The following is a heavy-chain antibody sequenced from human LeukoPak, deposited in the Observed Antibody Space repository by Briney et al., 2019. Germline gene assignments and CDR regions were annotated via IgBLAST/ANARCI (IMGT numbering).Heavy chain of an antibody. CDR3: ARHGRSPN. J-gene: IGHJ4*02. Sequence: SETLSLTCTVSGGSISSSSYYWGWIRQPPGKGLEWIGSIYYSGCTYYNPSLKSRVTISVDTSKNQFSLKLSSVTAADTAVYYCARHGRSPNWGQGTLVTVSS. D-gene: IGHD3-3*01. V-gene: IGHV4-39*01. CDR2: IYYSGCT. CDR1: GGSISSSSYY.